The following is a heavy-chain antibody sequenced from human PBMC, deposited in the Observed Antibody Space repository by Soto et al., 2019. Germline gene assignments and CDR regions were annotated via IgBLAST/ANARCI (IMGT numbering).Heavy chain of an antibody. CDR3: ADSWLPTSY. CDR2: ISPDGRTT. CDR1: GFSFSHYW. Sequence: PGGSLRLSCAASGFSFSHYWMHFVRQAPGEGLVWVSRISPDGRTTTYADSVKGRFTISRDNATSTLYLQMNSLTVEDGAVYYCADSWLPTSYWGPGTLVTVSS. D-gene: IGHD3-10*01. J-gene: IGHJ4*02. V-gene: IGHV3-74*01.